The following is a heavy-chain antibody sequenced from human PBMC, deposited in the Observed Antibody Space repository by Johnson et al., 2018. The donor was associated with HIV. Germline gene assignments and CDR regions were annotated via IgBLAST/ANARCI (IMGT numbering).Heavy chain of an antibody. V-gene: IGHV3-30*04. Sequence: QMQLVESGGGLVKPGGSLRLSCAASGFAFSSYAMHWVRQAPGKGLEWVAVISYDGTSKYQADSVKGRFTISRDNAKNSLYLQMNSLRAEDTAVYYCARGRPSGSHDAFDIWGQGTMVTVSS. J-gene: IGHJ3*02. D-gene: IGHD3-22*01. CDR2: ISYDGTSK. CDR3: ARGRPSGSHDAFDI. CDR1: GFAFSSYA.